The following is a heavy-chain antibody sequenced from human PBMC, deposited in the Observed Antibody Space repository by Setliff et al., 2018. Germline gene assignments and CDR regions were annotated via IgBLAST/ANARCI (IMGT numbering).Heavy chain of an antibody. CDR2: ISPYSGET. Sequence: GASVKVSCKTSGFSFTTFGFSWVRQAPGQGLEWMGWISPYSGETNYAQKFQDRLSVTADTSSKTIYMELRSLTSDDTAVYFCTTSRAPRVVLAADFDLWGQGTLVTVSS. D-gene: IGHD2-21*01. CDR3: TTSRAPRVVLAADFDL. J-gene: IGHJ4*02. V-gene: IGHV1-18*01. CDR1: GFSFTTFG.